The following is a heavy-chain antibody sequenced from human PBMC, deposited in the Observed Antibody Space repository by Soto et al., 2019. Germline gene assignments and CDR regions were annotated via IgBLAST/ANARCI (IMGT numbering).Heavy chain of an antibody. D-gene: IGHD2-8*01. CDR1: GYNFIENA. Sequence: QVQLVQSGADVKKPGASVKVSCKTSGYNFIENAVHWVRQAPGQGLEWLGWINCDNANTKYSRKMQGRLTISRDKSATTVYMELSALTSEDTAVYYCARALLMDVPYYYYYGMDVWGQGTTVTVSS. CDR3: ARALLMDVPYYYYYGMDV. V-gene: IGHV1-3*01. CDR2: INCDNANT. J-gene: IGHJ6*02.